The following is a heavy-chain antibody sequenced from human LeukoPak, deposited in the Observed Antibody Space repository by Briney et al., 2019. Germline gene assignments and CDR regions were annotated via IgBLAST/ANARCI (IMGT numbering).Heavy chain of an antibody. J-gene: IGHJ5*02. CDR3: AKNGTPGRVLLAATRYNWFDP. CDR1: GGSISSYY. Sequence: SETLSLTCTVSGGSISSYYWSWIRQPPGKGLEWIGYIYYSGSTNYNPSLKSRVTISVDTSKNQFSLKLSSVTAADTAVYYCAKNGTPGRVLLAATRYNWFDPWGQGTLVTVSS. D-gene: IGHD2-15*01. CDR2: IYYSGST. V-gene: IGHV4-59*01.